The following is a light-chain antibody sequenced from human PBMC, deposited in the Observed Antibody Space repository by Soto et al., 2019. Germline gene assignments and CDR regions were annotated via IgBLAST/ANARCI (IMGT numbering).Light chain of an antibody. Sequence: QSALTQPPSASGSPGQSVTISCTGTISDVGAYNYVSWYQQHAGKAPKLVIYEVTKRTSGVPDRFSGSKSANTASLTVSGLQAEDEADYYFSSFASSNTWVFGGGTKLTVL. CDR3: SSFASSNTWV. CDR1: ISDVGAYNY. V-gene: IGLV2-8*01. J-gene: IGLJ3*02. CDR2: EVT.